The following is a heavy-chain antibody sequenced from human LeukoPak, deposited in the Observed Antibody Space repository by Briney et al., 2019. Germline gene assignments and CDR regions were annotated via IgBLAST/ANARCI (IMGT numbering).Heavy chain of an antibody. CDR2: ISGSGAAT. J-gene: IGHJ4*02. CDR1: GFTFDDYS. Sequence: GGSLRLSCAVSGFTFDDYSMSWVRQAPGKGLEWVSLISGSGAATYYIDSVKGRFYIPRDPSKNTLFLQMNNLRPEDTAFYYCAKGFTYSGSFSDHWGQGTLVTVSS. CDR3: AKGFTYSGSFSDH. V-gene: IGHV3-23*01. D-gene: IGHD1-26*01.